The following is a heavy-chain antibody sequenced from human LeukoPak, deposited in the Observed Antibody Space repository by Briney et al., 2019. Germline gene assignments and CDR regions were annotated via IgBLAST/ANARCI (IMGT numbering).Heavy chain of an antibody. CDR3: ARFLQDSSLGY. V-gene: IGHV4-34*01. CDR1: GGSFSGYY. J-gene: IGHJ4*02. D-gene: IGHD2-15*01. Sequence: PSETLSLTCAVYGGSFSGYYWSWIRQPPGKGLEWIGEINHSGSTNYNPSLKSRVTISVDTPKNQSSLKLSSVTAADTAVYYCARFLQDSSLGYWGQGTLVTVSS. CDR2: INHSGST.